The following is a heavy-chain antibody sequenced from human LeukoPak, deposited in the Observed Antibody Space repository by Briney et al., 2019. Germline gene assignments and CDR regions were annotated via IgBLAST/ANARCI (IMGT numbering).Heavy chain of an antibody. CDR3: ATGVGATSFDY. CDR1: GFTFSSYW. CDR2: INSDGSST. V-gene: IGHV3-74*01. Sequence: GGSLRLSCAASGFTFSSYWMHWVRQAPGKGLVWVSRINSDGSSTSYADSAKGRFTISRDNAKNTLYLQMNSLRAEDTAVYYCATGVGATSFDYWGQGTLVTVSS. D-gene: IGHD1-26*01. J-gene: IGHJ4*02.